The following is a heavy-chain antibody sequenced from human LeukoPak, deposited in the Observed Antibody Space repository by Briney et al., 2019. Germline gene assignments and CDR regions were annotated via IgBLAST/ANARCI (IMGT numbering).Heavy chain of an antibody. J-gene: IGHJ1*01. CDR2: ISWYRCSI. Sequence: PGCPVTLSCLASVLTFDDYSMHWLRQAPATAMEWVSGISWYRCSIGYAVSVQGPFTIPSVHAKDPLFLQMDGMRGEDTALYDCAKALGPDYYDCIYDVWGQGTLVTVSS. D-gene: IGHD3-22*01. CDR3: AKALGPDYYDCIYDV. V-gene: IGHV3-9*01. CDR1: VLTFDDYS.